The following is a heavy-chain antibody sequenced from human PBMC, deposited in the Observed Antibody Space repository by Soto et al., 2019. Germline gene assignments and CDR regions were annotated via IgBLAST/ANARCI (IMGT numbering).Heavy chain of an antibody. CDR1: GFTFSSYE. V-gene: IGHV3-48*03. J-gene: IGHJ4*02. CDR3: ARDFRYSYRHYDY. Sequence: SPILSCEASGFTFSSYEINWVCQAPGKGLEWVSYISSSGSTICYADAVKGRCTIARDNAKNSLYLQMNSLRADATAVHYCARDFRYSYRHYDYWPQRTL. CDR2: ISSSGSTI. D-gene: IGHD5-18*01.